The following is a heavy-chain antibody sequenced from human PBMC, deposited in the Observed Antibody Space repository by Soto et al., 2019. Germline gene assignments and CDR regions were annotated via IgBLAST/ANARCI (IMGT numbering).Heavy chain of an antibody. V-gene: IGHV4-4*07. D-gene: IGHD3-22*01. CDR2: IYTSGST. Sequence: PSETLSLTCTVSCGSISSYYWSWIRQPAGKGLEWIGRIYTSGSTNYNPSLKSRVTMSVDTSKNQFSLKLSSVTAADTAVYYCARTTYYYDSSGYYWFDPWGQGTLVTVSS. CDR3: ARTTYYYDSSGYYWFDP. J-gene: IGHJ5*02. CDR1: CGSISSYY.